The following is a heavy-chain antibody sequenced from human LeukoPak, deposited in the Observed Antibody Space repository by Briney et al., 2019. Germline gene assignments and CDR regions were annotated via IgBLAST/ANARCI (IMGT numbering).Heavy chain of an antibody. D-gene: IGHD3-22*01. J-gene: IGHJ4*02. V-gene: IGHV4-39*02. CDR1: GGSVRSGGHD. Sequence: PWGSLSLACTVAGGSVRSGGHDWAWIREPPWKGLELMGSIYYSGSTYYNPSLEHRVTIYIDTSKNHFALKLSSLSAADTSVYYCAKRDDSVGNLVDLWGRGTVVSVS. CDR3: AKRDDSVGNLVDL. CDR2: IYYSGST.